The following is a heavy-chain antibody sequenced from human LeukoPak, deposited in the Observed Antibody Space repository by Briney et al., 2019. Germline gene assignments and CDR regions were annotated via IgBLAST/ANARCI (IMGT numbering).Heavy chain of an antibody. J-gene: IGHJ3*02. CDR3: ARDQLGFDI. D-gene: IGHD7-27*01. Sequence: SGGSLRLSCAASGFMFDDYTMHWVRQAPGKGLEWVSLISWDGGTTYYADSVKGRFTISRDNSKSSLYLQMNSLRTADTAVYYCARDQLGFDIWGQGTMVTVSS. CDR1: GFMFDDYT. CDR2: ISWDGGTT. V-gene: IGHV3-43*01.